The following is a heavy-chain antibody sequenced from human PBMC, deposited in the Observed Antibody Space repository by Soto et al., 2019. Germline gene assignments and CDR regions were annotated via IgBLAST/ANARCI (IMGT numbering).Heavy chain of an antibody. CDR1: GFIFSEST. CDR3: VKQAKGLDGVAFDY. J-gene: IGHJ4*02. CDR2: VSTSGRST. Sequence: GGSLRLSCSASGFIFSESTIYWVRQVPGKGLEAISAVSTSGRSTYYADSVKDRFTISRDNSKNTLFLQMGSLRPEDTDIYYCVKQAKGLDGVAFDYWGQGTQVTVSS. V-gene: IGHV3-64D*06. D-gene: IGHD3-16*01.